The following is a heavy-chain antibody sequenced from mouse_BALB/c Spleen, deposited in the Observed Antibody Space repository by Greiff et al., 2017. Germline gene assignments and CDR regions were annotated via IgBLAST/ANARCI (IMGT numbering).Heavy chain of an antibody. Sequence: QVQLKESGPGLVQPSQSLSITCTVSGFSLTSYGVHWVRQSPGKGLEWLGVIWSGGSTDYNAAFISRLSISKDNSKSQVFFKMNSLQANDTAIYYCARKVITTHWYFDVWGAGTTVTVSS. V-gene: IGHV2-2*02. D-gene: IGHD2-4*01. J-gene: IGHJ1*01. CDR2: IWSGGST. CDR3: ARKVITTHWYFDV. CDR1: GFSLTSYG.